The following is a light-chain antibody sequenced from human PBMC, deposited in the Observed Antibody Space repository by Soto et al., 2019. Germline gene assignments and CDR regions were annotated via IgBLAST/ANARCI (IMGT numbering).Light chain of an antibody. CDR3: QQYVSSPRT. CDR1: QSVSIN. J-gene: IGKJ1*01. Sequence: EIVMTQSPATLSVSPGERATLSCRASQSVSINLAWYQQKPGQAPRLLIYGASTRATGIPARFSGSGSGTDFTLTISRLEPEDFAVYYCQQYVSSPRTFGQGTKVDIK. V-gene: IGKV3-15*01. CDR2: GAS.